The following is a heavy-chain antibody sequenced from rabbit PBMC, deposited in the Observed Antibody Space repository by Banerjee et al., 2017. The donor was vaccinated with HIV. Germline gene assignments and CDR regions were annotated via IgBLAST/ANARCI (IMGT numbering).Heavy chain of an antibody. Sequence: QSLEESGGGLVQPGASLTLTCKASGFSFSSGYYMCWVRQAPGKGLEWIGCIGAGSGATYYASWAKGRFTISKTSSTTVALQMTSLTAADTATYFCARGSAYAGAGYALWGPGTLVTVS. CDR3: ARGSAYAGAGYAL. CDR1: GFSFSSGYY. CDR2: IGAGSGAT. J-gene: IGHJ4*01. D-gene: IGHD4-2*01. V-gene: IGHV1S40*01.